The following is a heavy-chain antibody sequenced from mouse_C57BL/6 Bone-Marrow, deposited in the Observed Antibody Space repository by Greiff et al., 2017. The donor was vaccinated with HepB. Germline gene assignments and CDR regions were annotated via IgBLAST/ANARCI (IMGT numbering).Heavy chain of an antibody. CDR1: GFSLTSYG. CDR3: AGLTTGGRYYAMDY. CDR2: IWSGGST. D-gene: IGHD1-1*01. V-gene: IGHV2-2*01. Sequence: VQRVESGPGLVQPSQSLSITCTVSGFSLTSYGVHWVRQSPGKGLEWLGVIWSGGSTDYNAAFISRLSISKDNSKSQVFFKMNSLQADDTAIYYCAGLTTGGRYYAMDYWGQGTSVTVSS. J-gene: IGHJ4*01.